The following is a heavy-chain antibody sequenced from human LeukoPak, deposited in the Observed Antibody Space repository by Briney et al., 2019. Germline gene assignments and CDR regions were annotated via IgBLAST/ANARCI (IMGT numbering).Heavy chain of an antibody. Sequence: GGSLRLSCAASGFTFSDNYMSWIRQAPGKGLEWVSYISSSISYTNYADSVKGRFTISRDNAKNSLYLQMNSLRAEDTAVYYCARVSGRGHSYGYGDYWGQGTLVTVSS. V-gene: IGHV3-11*06. CDR3: ARVSGRGHSYGYGDY. D-gene: IGHD5-18*01. CDR2: ISSSISYT. J-gene: IGHJ4*02. CDR1: GFTFSDNY.